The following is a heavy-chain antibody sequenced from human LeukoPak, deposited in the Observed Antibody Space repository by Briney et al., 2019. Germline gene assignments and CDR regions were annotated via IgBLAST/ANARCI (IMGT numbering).Heavy chain of an antibody. V-gene: IGHV4-4*02. D-gene: IGHD3-16*01. J-gene: IGHJ4*02. CDR1: GGSISSSNW. CDR3: ARVKARATMGVYFDY. CDR2: IYHSGST. Sequence: SETLSLTCAVSGGSISSSNWWSWVRQPPGKGLEWNGEIYHSGSTNYNPSLKSRVTISVDKSKNQFSLKLSSVTAADTAVYYCARVKARATMGVYFDYWGQGTLVTVSS.